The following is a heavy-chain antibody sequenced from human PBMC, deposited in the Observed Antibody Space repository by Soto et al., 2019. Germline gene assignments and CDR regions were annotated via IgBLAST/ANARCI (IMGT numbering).Heavy chain of an antibody. CDR3: AREGPPAHY. J-gene: IGHJ4*02. CDR1: GYTCTSDA. D-gene: IGHD2-2*01. V-gene: IGHV1-18*01. CDR2: ISAYNGNT. Sequence: EASVRVSGKASGYTCTSDAISWVRQAPGQGLEWMGWISAYNGNTNYAQKLQGRVTMTTDTSTSTAYMELRSLRSDDTAVYYCAREGPPAHYWGQGTLVTVSS.